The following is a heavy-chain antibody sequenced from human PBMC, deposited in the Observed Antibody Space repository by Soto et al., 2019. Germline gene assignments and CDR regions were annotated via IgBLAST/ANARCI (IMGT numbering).Heavy chain of an antibody. V-gene: IGHV3-23*01. Sequence: PGGSLRLSCAASGFTFSSYAMSWVRQAPGKGLEWVSAISGSGGSTYYADSVKGRFTISRDNSKNTLYLQMNSLRAEDTAVYYCANSLGYYDSSGYYAPDYWGQGTLVTVS. D-gene: IGHD3-22*01. CDR1: GFTFSSYA. J-gene: IGHJ4*02. CDR3: ANSLGYYDSSGYYAPDY. CDR2: ISGSGGST.